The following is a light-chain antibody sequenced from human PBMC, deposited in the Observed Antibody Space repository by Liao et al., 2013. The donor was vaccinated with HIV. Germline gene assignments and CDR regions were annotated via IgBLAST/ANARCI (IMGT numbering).Light chain of an antibody. CDR3: QAWDSSTSYG. V-gene: IGLV3-1*01. CDR2: QDT. J-gene: IGLJ1*01. CDR1: KLGDEY. Sequence: SYEVTQPPSVSVSPGQTASITCSGDKLGDEYASWYQQKPGQSPVLVIYQDTRRPSGIPERFSGSNSGNTATLTITGTQAMDEADYYCQAWDSSTSYGFGTGTKVTVL.